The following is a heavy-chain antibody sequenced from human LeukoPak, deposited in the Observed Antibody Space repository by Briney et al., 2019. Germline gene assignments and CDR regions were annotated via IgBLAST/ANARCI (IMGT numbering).Heavy chain of an antibody. D-gene: IGHD2-15*01. CDR3: ARDRGYCSGGSCYRWFDP. CDR1: GGSISSDR. V-gene: IGHV4-59*01. Sequence: SETLSVTCTVSGGSISSDRWSWIRQPPGKGLEWIGYIYYSGSTNYNPSLKSRVTISVDTSKNQFSLKLSSVTAADTAVYYCARDRGYCSGGSCYRWFDPWGQGTLVTVSS. J-gene: IGHJ5*02. CDR2: IYYSGST.